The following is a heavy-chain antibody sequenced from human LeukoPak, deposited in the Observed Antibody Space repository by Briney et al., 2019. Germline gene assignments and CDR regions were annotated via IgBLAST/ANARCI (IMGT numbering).Heavy chain of an antibody. CDR3: ARGRFGELSSPFDY. D-gene: IGHD3-10*01. V-gene: IGHV4-59*08. J-gene: IGHJ4*02. CDR2: ISYTGST. Sequence: PSETLSLTCTVSGGSISPYFWSWIRQPPGKGLEWIGYISYTGSTNYNPSLKSRVTISVDTSKNQFSLKLSSVTAADTAVYYCARGRFGELSSPFDYWGQGTLVTVSS. CDR1: GGSISPYF.